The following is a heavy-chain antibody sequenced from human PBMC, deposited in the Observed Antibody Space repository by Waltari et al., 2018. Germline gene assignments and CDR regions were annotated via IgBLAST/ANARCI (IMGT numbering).Heavy chain of an antibody. CDR2: VDPEDGET. D-gene: IGHD6-13*01. CDR1: GYTFTAYY. V-gene: IGHV1-69-2*01. CDR3: AAGVSSSWYYFDY. J-gene: IGHJ4*02. Sequence: EVQLVQSGAEVKKPGATVKISCKASGYTFTAYYMHWVQQAPGKGLEWMGRVDPEDGETIYAEKFQGRVTITRNTSISTAYMELSSLRSEDTAVYYCAAGVSSSWYYFDYWGQGTLVTVSS.